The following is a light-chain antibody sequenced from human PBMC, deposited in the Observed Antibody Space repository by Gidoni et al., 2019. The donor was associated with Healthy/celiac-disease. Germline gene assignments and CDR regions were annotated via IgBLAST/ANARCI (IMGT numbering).Light chain of an antibody. CDR2: LGS. CDR1: QRLLHINGYSY. Sequence: DTVMTQPPLFLPVTPGEPASISCRSSQRLLHINGYSYLDWYLQKPGQSPQLLIYLGSNRASGIPDRFSGSGSGTDFTLKISRVEAEDVGVYYCMQALQTPRTFGRXTKVEIK. V-gene: IGKV2-28*01. CDR3: MQALQTPRT. J-gene: IGKJ4*02.